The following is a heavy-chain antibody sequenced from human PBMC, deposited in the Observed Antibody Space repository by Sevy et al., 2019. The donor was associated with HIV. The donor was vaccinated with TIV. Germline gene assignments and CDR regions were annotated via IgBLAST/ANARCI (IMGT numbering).Heavy chain of an antibody. CDR1: GFTFSSYA. V-gene: IGHV3-30-3*01. CDR2: ISYDGSNK. CDR3: ARDKGWFGELLFGTFDY. Sequence: GGSLRLSCAASGFTFSSYAMHWVRQAPGKGLEWVAVISYDGSNKYYAASVKDRFTISRDNSKNTLYLQMNSLRAEDTAVSYCARDKGWFGELLFGTFDYWGQRTLVTVSS. D-gene: IGHD3-10*01. J-gene: IGHJ4*02.